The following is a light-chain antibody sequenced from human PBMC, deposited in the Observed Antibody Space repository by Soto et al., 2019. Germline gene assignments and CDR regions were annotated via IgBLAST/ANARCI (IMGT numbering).Light chain of an antibody. CDR1: QSVSSY. CDR2: DAS. Sequence: EIVLTQSPATLSLSPGERATLSCRASQSVSSYLAWYQQKPGQAPRLLIYDASNRATGIPARFSGSGSGTDFTLTISSLEPEDFAVYYCQQRSNWPLTFGGATKVEL. V-gene: IGKV3-11*01. J-gene: IGKJ4*01. CDR3: QQRSNWPLT.